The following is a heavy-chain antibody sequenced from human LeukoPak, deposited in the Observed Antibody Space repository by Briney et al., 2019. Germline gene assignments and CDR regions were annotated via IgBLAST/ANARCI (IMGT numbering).Heavy chain of an antibody. CDR2: ISSSSDYI. CDR1: GFIFSRYA. Sequence: PGGSLRLSCAASGFIFSRYAMSCVRQAPGKGLEWVSSISSSSDYIYYADSLKGRFTISRDNAKNSLYLQMNSLRAEDTAVYYCAREEGGAGLYGFDIWGQGTMVTVSS. D-gene: IGHD1-26*01. J-gene: IGHJ3*02. CDR3: AREEGGAGLYGFDI. V-gene: IGHV3-21*01.